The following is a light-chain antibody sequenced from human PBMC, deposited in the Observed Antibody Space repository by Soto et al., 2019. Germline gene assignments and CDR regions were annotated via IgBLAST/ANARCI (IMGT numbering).Light chain of an antibody. J-gene: IGLJ2*01. CDR1: SSNIGSNA. CDR2: SNN. Sequence: QSVLTQPPSASGTPGQRVTLSCSGSSSNIGSNAVNWYQQLPETPPKLLIHSNNERPSGVPDRFSGARSGTSAFLVISGLQSEDEADFYCAAWDDSLNGSVFGGGTKLTVL. CDR3: AAWDDSLNGSV. V-gene: IGLV1-44*01.